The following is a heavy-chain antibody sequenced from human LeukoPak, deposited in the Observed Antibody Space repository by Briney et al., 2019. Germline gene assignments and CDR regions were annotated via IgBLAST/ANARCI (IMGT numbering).Heavy chain of an antibody. J-gene: IGHJ3*02. Sequence: GGSLRLSCAASGFTFSTSAMTWVRQAPGKGPEWVSFISYDGGTTSYSDSAKGRFTISRDNSKNTLYLQLNSLRAEDTAVYSCAKVGSTNWHYAFPIWGQGTTVTVSS. CDR3: AKVGSTNWHYAFPI. CDR2: ISYDGGTT. V-gene: IGHV3-23*01. CDR1: GFTFSTSA. D-gene: IGHD1-26*01.